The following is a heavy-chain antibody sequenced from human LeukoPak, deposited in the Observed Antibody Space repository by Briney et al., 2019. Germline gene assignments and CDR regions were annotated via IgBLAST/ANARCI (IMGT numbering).Heavy chain of an antibody. CDR2: ISSTSRYI. J-gene: IGHJ6*02. CDR3: AGDYSPPTSYFGGAYGMDV. Sequence: PGGSLRLLCAASGFSFRTYTMRWVRQAPGKGLEWVTSISSTSRYIYYVDAVKGRFTISRDNAEESLYLHKNSLRSDDTAVYYCAGDYSPPTSYFGGAYGMDVWGQGTTVSVFS. V-gene: IGHV3-21*01. CDR1: GFSFRTYT. D-gene: IGHD3-10*01.